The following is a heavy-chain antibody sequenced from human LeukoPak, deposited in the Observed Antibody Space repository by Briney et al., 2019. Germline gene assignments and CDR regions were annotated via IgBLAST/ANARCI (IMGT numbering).Heavy chain of an antibody. CDR2: IYSGGST. D-gene: IGHD3-10*01. J-gene: IGHJ4*02. Sequence: GGSLRLSCAASGXSVSSNYMSWVRQAPGKGLEWVSFIYSGGSTYYPDSVKGRFTFSRDNSKNMLYLQMNSLRAEDTAVYYCAKESHYDSGAYYVDYWGQGTLVTVSS. CDR1: GXSVSSNY. CDR3: AKESHYDSGAYYVDY. V-gene: IGHV3-53*01.